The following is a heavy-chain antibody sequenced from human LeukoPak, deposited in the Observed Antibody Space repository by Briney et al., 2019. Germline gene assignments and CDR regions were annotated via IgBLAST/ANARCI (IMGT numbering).Heavy chain of an antibody. CDR1: GGSISNGDHY. D-gene: IGHD6-13*01. Sequence: SETLSLTCTVSGGSISNGDHYWSWIRQHPGKGLEWIGHIYYSGSTYYNPSLKSRVTISVDKSKNQFSLKLSSVTAADTAVYYCARVVAQIAAAEYYFDYWGQGTLVTVSS. J-gene: IGHJ4*02. CDR2: IYYSGST. CDR3: ARVVAQIAAAEYYFDY. V-gene: IGHV4-31*03.